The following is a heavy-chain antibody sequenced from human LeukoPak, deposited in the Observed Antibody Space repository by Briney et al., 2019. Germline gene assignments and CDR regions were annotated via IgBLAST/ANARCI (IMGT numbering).Heavy chain of an antibody. CDR3: ARQTSGSYSHYYYYYYMDV. D-gene: IGHD1-26*01. CDR1: GGSFSGYY. V-gene: IGHV4-34*01. CDR2: INHSGST. Sequence: SETLSLTCAVYGGSFSGYYWSWIRQPPGKGLEWIGEINHSGSTNYNPSLKSRVTISVDTSKNKFSLRLSSVTAADTAVYYCARQTSGSYSHYYYYYYMDVWGKGTTVTVSS. J-gene: IGHJ6*03.